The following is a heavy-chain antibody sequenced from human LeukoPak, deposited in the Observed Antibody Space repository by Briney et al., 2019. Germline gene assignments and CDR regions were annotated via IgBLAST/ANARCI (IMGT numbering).Heavy chain of an antibody. CDR2: IHSTGNP. CDR3: ARDWYSNTVGWYFDF. CDR1: GGSINSHF. D-gene: IGHD6-19*01. J-gene: IGHJ4*02. V-gene: IGHV4-4*07. Sequence: PSETLSLTCTISGGSINSHFWSWIRQPAGKGLEWIGRIHSTGNPNYNPSLRSRVTMSVDTSKNRFSLKVSSVTAADTAVYYCARDWYSNTVGWYFDFWGQGTLVTVSS.